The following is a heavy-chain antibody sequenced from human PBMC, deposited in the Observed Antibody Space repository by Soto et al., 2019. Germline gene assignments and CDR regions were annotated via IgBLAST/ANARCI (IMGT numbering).Heavy chain of an antibody. D-gene: IGHD6-13*01. V-gene: IGHV5-51*01. CDR1: GYSFSTYW. J-gene: IGHJ6*02. Sequence: GESLKISCKASGYSFSTYWIAWVRQMPGKGLEWMGIIYPGDSDTRYSPSFQGQVTISADKSISTAYLQWSSLKASDTAMYYCARYSSSGYRKHYYYYYGMDGRGQRTTVTVSS. CDR3: ARYSSSGYRKHYYYYYGMDG. CDR2: IYPGDSDT.